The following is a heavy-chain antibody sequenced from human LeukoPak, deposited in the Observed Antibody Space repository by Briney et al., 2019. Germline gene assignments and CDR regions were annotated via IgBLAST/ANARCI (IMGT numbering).Heavy chain of an antibody. D-gene: IGHD4-23*01. CDR3: ARGSYYGGNPFDY. V-gene: IGHV4-4*07. Sequence: SETLSLTCAVSGDSISSDYWSWIRQPAGKGLEWIGRIYASGSTNYNPSLKSRVTISVDTSKNQFSLKLSSVTAADTAVYYCARGSYYGGNPFDYWGQGTLVTVSS. CDR2: IYASGST. CDR1: GDSISSDY. J-gene: IGHJ4*02.